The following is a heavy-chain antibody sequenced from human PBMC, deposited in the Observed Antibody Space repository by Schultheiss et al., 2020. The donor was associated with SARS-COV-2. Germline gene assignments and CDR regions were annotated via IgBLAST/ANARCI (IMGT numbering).Heavy chain of an antibody. CDR3: ARATRVESLFSVRSGSFDF. D-gene: IGHD5-12*01. J-gene: IGHJ4*02. CDR1: GSSITGFF. Sequence: SETLSLTCSVSGSSITGFFWTWIRQPPGKGLDRIANIYFTGITKYYPSLKSRVTISIDTSKNQFSLKLVSVTAADTAVYFCARATRVESLFSVRSGSFDFWGRGALVTVSS. CDR2: IYFTGIT. V-gene: IGHV4-59*01.